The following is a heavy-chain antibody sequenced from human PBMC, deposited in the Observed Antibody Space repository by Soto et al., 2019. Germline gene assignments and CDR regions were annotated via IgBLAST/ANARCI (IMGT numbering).Heavy chain of an antibody. CDR2: ISYDGSNK. CDR1: GFTFSSYA. Sequence: GGSLRLSCAASGFTFSSYAMHWVRQAPGKGLEWVAVISYDGSNKYYADSVKGRFTISRDNSKNTLYLQMNSLRAEDTAVYYCANFEYSSSSDWFDPWGQGTLVTVSS. D-gene: IGHD6-6*01. J-gene: IGHJ5*02. CDR3: ANFEYSSSSDWFDP. V-gene: IGHV3-30-3*01.